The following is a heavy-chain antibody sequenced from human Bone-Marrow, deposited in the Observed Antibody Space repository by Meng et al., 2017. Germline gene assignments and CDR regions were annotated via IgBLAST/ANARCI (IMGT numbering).Heavy chain of an antibody. Sequence: SVKVSCKASGGTFSSYAISWVRQAPGQGLEWMGGIIPIFGTANYAQKFQGRVTITADESTSTAYMELSSLRSEDTAVYYCARAGLEPYYDILTGYYNRYYYYYGMDVWGQGTTVTVSS. D-gene: IGHD3-9*01. CDR2: IIPIFGTA. V-gene: IGHV1-69*13. CDR3: ARAGLEPYYDILTGYYNRYYYYYGMDV. J-gene: IGHJ6*02. CDR1: GGTFSSYA.